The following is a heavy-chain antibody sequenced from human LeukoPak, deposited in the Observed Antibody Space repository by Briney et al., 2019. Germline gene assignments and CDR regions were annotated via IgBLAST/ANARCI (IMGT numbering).Heavy chain of an antibody. Sequence: GASVKVTCKASGYTFTSYGISWVRQAPGQGLEWMGWISAYNGNTNYAQKLQGRVTMTTDTSTSTAYMELRSLRSDDTAVYYCARVMEVVVDDAFDIWGQGTMVTVSS. CDR3: ARVMEVVVDDAFDI. CDR2: ISAYNGNT. V-gene: IGHV1-18*01. CDR1: GYTFTSYG. J-gene: IGHJ3*02. D-gene: IGHD2-15*01.